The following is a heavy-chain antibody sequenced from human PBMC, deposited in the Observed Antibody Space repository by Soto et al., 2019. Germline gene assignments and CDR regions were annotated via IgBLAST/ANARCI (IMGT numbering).Heavy chain of an antibody. CDR3: ARKHWQTTVAAFDY. CDR1: GFTVSSNY. V-gene: IGHV3-53*01. Sequence: GGSLRLSCAASGFTVSSNYMSWVRQAPGKGLEWVSVIYSGGSTYYADSVKGRFTISRDNSKNTLYLQMNSLRAEDTAVYYCARKHWQTTVAAFDYWGQGNLVTVSS. D-gene: IGHD4-17*01. J-gene: IGHJ4*02. CDR2: IYSGGST.